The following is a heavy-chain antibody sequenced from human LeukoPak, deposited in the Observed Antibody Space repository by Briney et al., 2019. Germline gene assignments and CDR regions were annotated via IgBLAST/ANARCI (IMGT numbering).Heavy chain of an antibody. CDR1: GGTFSSYA. D-gene: IGHD3-22*01. Sequence: SVKVSCKASGGTFSSYAISWVRQAPGQGLEWMGRIIPILGIANYAQKFQGRVTITADKSTSTAYMELSSLRSEDTAVYYCARDLQWLKRFPLAVWGQGTLVTVSS. J-gene: IGHJ4*02. CDR2: IIPILGIA. CDR3: ARDLQWLKRFPLAV. V-gene: IGHV1-69*04.